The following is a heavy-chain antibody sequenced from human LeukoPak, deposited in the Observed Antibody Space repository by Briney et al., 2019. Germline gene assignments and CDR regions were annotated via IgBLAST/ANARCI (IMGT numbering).Heavy chain of an antibody. CDR1: GYTFTGYY. D-gene: IGHD6-13*01. CDR3: ARVYSSSWSPFDY. Sequence: GASVKVSCKASGYTFTGYYMHWVRQAPGQGLEWMGWINPNSGGTNYAQKFQGRVTMTRDTSISTAYMELSRLRSDDTAVYYCARVYSSSWSPFDYWGQGTLVTVSS. V-gene: IGHV1-2*02. J-gene: IGHJ4*02. CDR2: INPNSGGT.